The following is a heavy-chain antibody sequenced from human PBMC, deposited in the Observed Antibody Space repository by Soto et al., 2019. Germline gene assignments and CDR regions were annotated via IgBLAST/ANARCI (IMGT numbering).Heavy chain of an antibody. J-gene: IGHJ3*02. D-gene: IGHD2-2*02. Sequence: LRLSCAASGFTFSSYAMSWVRQAPGKGLEWVSAISGSGGSTYYADSVKGRFTISRDNSKNTLYLQMNSLRAEDTAVYYCAKWDIVVVPAAIRGAFDIWGQGTMVTVSS. CDR3: AKWDIVVVPAAIRGAFDI. CDR2: ISGSGGST. V-gene: IGHV3-23*01. CDR1: GFTFSSYA.